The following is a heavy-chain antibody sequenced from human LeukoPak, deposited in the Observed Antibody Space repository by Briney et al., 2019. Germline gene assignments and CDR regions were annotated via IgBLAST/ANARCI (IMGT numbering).Heavy chain of an antibody. V-gene: IGHV3-64*01. CDR2: ITNNGVNT. CDR1: RFTFSGYA. CDR3: ARVGTGQQLDY. D-gene: IGHD6-13*01. J-gene: IGHJ4*02. Sequence: PGGSLRLSCAASRFTFSGYAMHWVRQAPGKGLAYVSAITNNGVNTYYTNSVKGRFTVSRDNSKNTLSLQMGSLRVEDTAVYYCARVGTGQQLDYWGQGTLVTVSS.